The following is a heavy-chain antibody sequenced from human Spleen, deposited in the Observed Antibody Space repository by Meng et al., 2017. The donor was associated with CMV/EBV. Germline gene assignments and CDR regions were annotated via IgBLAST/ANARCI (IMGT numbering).Heavy chain of an antibody. CDR3: ARGLELRGWFDP. D-gene: IGHD1-7*01. Sequence: KISCKASGGTFSSYAISWVRQAPGQGLEWMGGIIPIFGTANYAQKFQGRVTITTDESTSTAYMELSSLRSEDTAVYYCARGLELRGWFDPWGQGTLVTVSS. CDR2: IIPIFGTA. V-gene: IGHV1-69*05. CDR1: GGTFSSYA. J-gene: IGHJ5*02.